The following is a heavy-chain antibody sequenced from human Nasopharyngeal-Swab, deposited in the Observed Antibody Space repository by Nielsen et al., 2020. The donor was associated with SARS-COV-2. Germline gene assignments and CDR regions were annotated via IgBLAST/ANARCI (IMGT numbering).Heavy chain of an antibody. D-gene: IGHD6-6*01. J-gene: IGHJ6*02. CDR1: GFTFSSYG. Sequence: GGSLRLSCAASGFTFSSYGMHWVRQAPGKGLEWVAVIWYDGSNKYYADSVKGRFTISRDNSKNTLYLQMNSLRAEDTAVYYCARDWYSSSSDHYYYGMGVWGQGTTVTVSS. CDR3: ARDWYSSSSDHYYYGMGV. CDR2: IWYDGSNK. V-gene: IGHV3-33*01.